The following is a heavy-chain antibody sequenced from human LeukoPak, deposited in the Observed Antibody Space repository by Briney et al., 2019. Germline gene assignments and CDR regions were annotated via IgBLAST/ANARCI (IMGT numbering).Heavy chain of an antibody. CDR3: AKGDCSSTSCYVFYYYYYMDV. CDR2: ISGSGGST. D-gene: IGHD2-2*01. Sequence: GGSLRLSCAASGLIFSNYFMTWVRQAPGKGPEYISHISGSGGSTFYADSVKGRFTISRDNSKNTLYLQMNSLRAEDTAVYYCAKGDCSSTSCYVFYYYYYMDVWGKGTTVTISS. CDR1: GLIFSNYF. V-gene: IGHV3-23*01. J-gene: IGHJ6*03.